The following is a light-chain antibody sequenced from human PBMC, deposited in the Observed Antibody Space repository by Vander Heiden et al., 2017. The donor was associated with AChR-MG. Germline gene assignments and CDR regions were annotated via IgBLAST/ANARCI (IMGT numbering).Light chain of an antibody. Sequence: DIQMTQSPSPLSASVGDRVTITCRASQSISSYLNWYQQKPVKAPKLLIYAASSLQSGVPSRISGSGSGTDFTLAISSLQPEDFATYYCQQSDSTPFTFGHGTKVDIK. CDR1: QSISSY. CDR3: QQSDSTPFT. V-gene: IGKV1-39*01. J-gene: IGKJ3*01. CDR2: AAS.